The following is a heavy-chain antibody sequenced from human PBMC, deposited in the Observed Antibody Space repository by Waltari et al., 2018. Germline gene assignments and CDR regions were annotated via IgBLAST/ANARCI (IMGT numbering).Heavy chain of an antibody. Sequence: VPLVPSGGGLIQPGGSLRLSCAVSGINVSSKYMSWVRQAQGTGLEWVSLTYTCGNTYYAESVKGRFTISRDTSKNTLHLQMNGLRAEDTAVYYCATDRSWSLDYWGQGTLVTVFS. CDR1: GINVSSKY. V-gene: IGHV3-53*01. J-gene: IGHJ4*02. CDR3: ATDRSWSLDY. D-gene: IGHD6-13*01. CDR2: TYTCGNT.